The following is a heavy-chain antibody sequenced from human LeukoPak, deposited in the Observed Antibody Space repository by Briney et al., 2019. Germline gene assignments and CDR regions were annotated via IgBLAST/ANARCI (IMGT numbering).Heavy chain of an antibody. CDR2: IYYSGST. CDR1: GASISSGGDY. V-gene: IGHV4-31*03. D-gene: IGHD3-22*01. J-gene: IGHJ3*02. CDR3: ASNYYDSSRGAFDI. Sequence: SETLSLTCTVSGASISSGGDYWSWIRQHPGKGLEWIGYIYYSGSTYYNPSLKSRVTISEDTSKNQFSLKLSSVTAADTAVYYCASNYYDSSRGAFDIWGQGTMVTVSS.